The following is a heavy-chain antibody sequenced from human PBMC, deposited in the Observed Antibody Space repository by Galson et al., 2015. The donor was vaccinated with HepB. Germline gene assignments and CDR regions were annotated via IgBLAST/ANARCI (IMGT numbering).Heavy chain of an antibody. CDR1: GFTVSNNY. Sequence: SLRLSCAASGFTVSNNYMSWVRQAPGKGLEWVSVIYSGGSTYYAASAKGRFTISRDNSKNTLYLQMNSLRAEDTAVYYCARDGYSSSWYVRYFDLRGRGTLVTVSS. V-gene: IGHV3-66*01. J-gene: IGHJ2*01. CDR3: ARDGYSSSWYVRYFDL. CDR2: IYSGGST. D-gene: IGHD6-13*01.